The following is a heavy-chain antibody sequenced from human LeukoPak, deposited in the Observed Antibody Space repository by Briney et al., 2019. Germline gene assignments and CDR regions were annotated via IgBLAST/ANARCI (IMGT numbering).Heavy chain of an antibody. CDR3: AREGLGIVGATRLSGAFDI. V-gene: IGHV3-30-3*01. J-gene: IGHJ3*02. CDR1: GFTFSSYA. CDR2: ISYDGSNK. Sequence: GGSLRLTCAASGFTFSSYAMHWVRQAPGKGLEWVAVISYDGSNKYYADSVKGRFTISRDNSKNTLYLQMNSLRAEDTAVYYCAREGLGIVGATRLSGAFDIWGQGTMVTVSS. D-gene: IGHD1-26*01.